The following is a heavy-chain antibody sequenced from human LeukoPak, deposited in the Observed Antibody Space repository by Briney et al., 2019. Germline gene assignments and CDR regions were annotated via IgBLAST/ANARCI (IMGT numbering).Heavy chain of an antibody. CDR2: IYYSGST. V-gene: IGHV4-59*07. Sequence: SDTLSLTCTVSGGSISSYYWSWIGQPPGKGLEGSGYIYYSGSTNYNPSLKSRVTISVDTSKNQFSLKLSSVTAADTAVYYCARGDYYGSHWGQGTLVTVSS. J-gene: IGHJ1*01. D-gene: IGHD3-10*01. CDR3: ARGDYYGSH. CDR1: GGSISSYY.